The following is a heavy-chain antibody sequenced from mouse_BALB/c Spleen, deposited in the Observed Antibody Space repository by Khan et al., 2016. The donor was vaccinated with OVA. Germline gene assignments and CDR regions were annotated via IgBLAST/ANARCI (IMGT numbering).Heavy chain of an antibody. CDR1: GDSITSGY. Sequence: VQLKELGPSLVKPSQTLSLTCSVTGDSITSGYWSWIRKFPGNKLEYMGYMIYTGYTDYNPSLKSRIAITRHTSKNQYYLQLNSVTAEDTATYYCARSTYRYAFAYWGQGTLVTVSA. J-gene: IGHJ3*01. D-gene: IGHD2-14*01. CDR3: ARSTYRYAFAY. V-gene: IGHV3-8*02. CDR2: MIYTGYT.